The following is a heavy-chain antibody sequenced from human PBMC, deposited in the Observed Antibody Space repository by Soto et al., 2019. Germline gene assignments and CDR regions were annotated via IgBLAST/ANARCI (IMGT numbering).Heavy chain of an antibody. V-gene: IGHV3-30*18. J-gene: IGHJ4*02. Sequence: QVQLVESGGGVVQPGRSLRLSCAASGFTFSSYGMHWVRQAPGKGLEGVAVISYDGSNKYYADSVKGRFTISRDNSKNTLYLQMNSLRAEDTAVYYCAKGGVDIVATADYWGQGTLVTVSS. CDR2: ISYDGSNK. CDR1: GFTFSSYG. D-gene: IGHD5-12*01. CDR3: AKGGVDIVATADY.